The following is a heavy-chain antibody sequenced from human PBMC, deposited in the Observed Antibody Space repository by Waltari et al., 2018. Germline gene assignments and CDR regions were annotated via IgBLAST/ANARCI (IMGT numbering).Heavy chain of an antibody. CDR1: GFTFSGYW. V-gene: IGHV3-7*01. CDR2: IKQDGSEK. Sequence: EVQLVESGGGLVQPGGSLRLSCAASGFTFSGYWMSWVRQAPGKGLEWVANIKQDGSEKYYVDSVKVRFTISRDNAKNSLYLQMNSLRAEDTAVYYCASEPLSSGWYGYWGQGTLVTVSS. J-gene: IGHJ4*02. D-gene: IGHD6-19*01. CDR3: ASEPLSSGWYGY.